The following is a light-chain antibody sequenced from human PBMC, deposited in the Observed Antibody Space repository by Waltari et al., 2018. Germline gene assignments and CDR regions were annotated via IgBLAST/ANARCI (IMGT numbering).Light chain of an antibody. V-gene: IGKV3-11*01. CDR3: QQRRNWPLT. CDR2: DTS. J-gene: IGKJ4*01. Sequence: EIVLTQSPATLSLSPGERATLSCRASQSVNWYLAWYQQRPGQAPRLLIYDTSNRATCIPARFSGSVSETDFTLTISSLEPEDSAVYYCQQRRNWPLTFGGGTKVEIK. CDR1: QSVNWY.